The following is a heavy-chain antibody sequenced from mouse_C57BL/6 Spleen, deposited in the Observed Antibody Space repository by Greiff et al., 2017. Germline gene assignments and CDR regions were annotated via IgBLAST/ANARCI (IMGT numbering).Heavy chain of an antibody. V-gene: IGHV1-55*01. CDR1: GYTFTSYW. J-gene: IGHJ2*01. CDR2: IYPGSGST. Sequence: QVQLQQPGAELVKPGASVKMSCKASGYTFTSYWITWVKQRPGQGLEWIGDIYPGSGSTNYNEKFKSKATLTVDTSSSTASMQRSSLTSVDAAVYYGAKVPDYWGQGTTLTVSS. CDR3: AKVPDY.